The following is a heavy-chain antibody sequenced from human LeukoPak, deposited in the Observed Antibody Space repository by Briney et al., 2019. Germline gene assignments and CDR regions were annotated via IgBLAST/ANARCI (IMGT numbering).Heavy chain of an antibody. D-gene: IGHD3-22*01. CDR3: ARANFRGYYEFDY. CDR1: GFTFSSYW. CDR2: INSDGSST. Sequence: PGGSLRLSCAASGFTFSSYWMHWVRQAPGKRLVWVSRINSDGSSTSYADSVKGRLTISRDNAKNSLYLQMNSLRAEDTAVYYCARANFRGYYEFDYWGQGTLVTVSS. V-gene: IGHV3-74*01. J-gene: IGHJ4*02.